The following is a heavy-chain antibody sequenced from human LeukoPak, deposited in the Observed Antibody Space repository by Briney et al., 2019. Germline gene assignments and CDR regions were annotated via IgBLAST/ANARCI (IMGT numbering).Heavy chain of an antibody. V-gene: IGHV1-46*01. CDR3: ARVGDSSNSWFDP. D-gene: IGHD6-19*01. CDR2: INPSGGSN. J-gene: IGHJ5*02. CDR1: GYTFTNYY. Sequence: ASIKVSCKASGYTFTNYYIHWMRQAPGQGLEWMGIINPSGGSNSNAQNFQGRVTMTRNTSTSTVYMEMSSLRYEDTAVYYCARVGDSSNSWFDPWGQGTLVTVSS.